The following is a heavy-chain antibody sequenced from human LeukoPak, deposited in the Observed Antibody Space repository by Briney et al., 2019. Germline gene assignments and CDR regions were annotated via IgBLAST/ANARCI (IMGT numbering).Heavy chain of an antibody. J-gene: IGHJ4*02. CDR2: IYHSGST. V-gene: IGHV4-38-2*02. D-gene: IGHD5-18*01. Sequence: PSETLSLTCTVSGYSISSGYYWGWIRQPPGKGLEWIGSIYHSGSTYYNPSLKSRVTISVDTSKNQFSLKLSSVTAADTAVYYCARGNLWLLYWGQGTLVTVSS. CDR3: ARGNLWLLY. CDR1: GYSISSGYY.